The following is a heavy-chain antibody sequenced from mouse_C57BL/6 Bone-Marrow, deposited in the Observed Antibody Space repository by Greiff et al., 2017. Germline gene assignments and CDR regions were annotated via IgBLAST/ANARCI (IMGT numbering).Heavy chain of an antibody. Sequence: QVQLQQSGAELVRPGTSVKVSCKASGYAFTNYLIEWVKQRPGQGLEWIGVINPGSGGTNYNEKFKGKATLTADKSSSSAYMQLSSLTSEDSAVYFCARQGWLLSPFAYWGQGTLVTVSA. J-gene: IGHJ3*01. CDR3: ARQGWLLSPFAY. D-gene: IGHD2-3*01. CDR1: GYAFTNYL. CDR2: INPGSGGT. V-gene: IGHV1-54*01.